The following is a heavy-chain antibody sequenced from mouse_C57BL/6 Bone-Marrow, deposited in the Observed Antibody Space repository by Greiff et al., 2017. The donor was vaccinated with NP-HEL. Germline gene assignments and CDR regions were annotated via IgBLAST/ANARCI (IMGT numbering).Heavy chain of an antibody. CDR2: INPYNGDT. D-gene: IGHD1-1*01. J-gene: IGHJ2*01. CDR1: GYSFTGYF. V-gene: IGHV1-20*01. CDR3: ARNVVATDFDY. Sequence: VQLQQSGPELVKPGDSVKISCKASGYSFTGYFMNWVMHSHGKSLEWIGRINPYNGDTFYNQKFKGKATLTVDKSSSTAHMELRSLTSDDSAVYYCARNVVATDFDYWGQGTTLTVSS.